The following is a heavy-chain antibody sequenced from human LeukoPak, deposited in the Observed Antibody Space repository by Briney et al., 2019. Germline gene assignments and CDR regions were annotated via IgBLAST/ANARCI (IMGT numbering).Heavy chain of an antibody. J-gene: IGHJ4*02. D-gene: IGHD6-13*01. V-gene: IGHV3-30*02. Sequence: GGSLRLSCAASGFTFSSYGMHSVRQAPGKGLEWVAFIRYDGSNKYYADSVKGRFTISRDNSNNTLCLQMNSLRAEDTALYYCAKSKGYRSSWYQGYFDYWGQGTLVTVSS. CDR2: IRYDGSNK. CDR3: AKSKGYRSSWYQGYFDY. CDR1: GFTFSSYG.